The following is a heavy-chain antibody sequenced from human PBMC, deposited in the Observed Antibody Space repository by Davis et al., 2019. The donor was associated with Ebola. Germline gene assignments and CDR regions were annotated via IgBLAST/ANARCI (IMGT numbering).Heavy chain of an antibody. CDR1: GYDFTNSW. CDR2: VYPRDFDT. J-gene: IGHJ4*02. V-gene: IGHV5-51*01. CDR3: VTSPTFHGNEEW. D-gene: IGHD3-3*01. Sequence: GESLKISCKGSGYDFTNSWIGWVRQVPGKGLEWVGLVYPRDFDTRYSPSFQGQVTISADNSIATAYLQWSSLKASDSAMYYCVTSPTFHGNEEWWAQGTLVAVSS.